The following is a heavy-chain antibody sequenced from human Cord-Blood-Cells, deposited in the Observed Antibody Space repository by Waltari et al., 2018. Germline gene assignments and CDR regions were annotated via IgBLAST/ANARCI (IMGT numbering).Heavy chain of an antibody. D-gene: IGHD3-10*01. V-gene: IGHV4-31*03. J-gene: IGHJ5*02. CDR2: IYYSGST. Sequence: QVQLQESGPGLVKPSQTLSLTCTVSGGSISSGGYYWSWIRQHPGKGLEWIGYIYYSGSTYYNPSLKSRVTISVDTSKNQFSLKLSSVTAADTAVYYCARDIGGTYYYGSGGFNWFDPWGQGTLVTVSS. CDR1: GGSISSGGYY. CDR3: ARDIGGTYYYGSGGFNWFDP.